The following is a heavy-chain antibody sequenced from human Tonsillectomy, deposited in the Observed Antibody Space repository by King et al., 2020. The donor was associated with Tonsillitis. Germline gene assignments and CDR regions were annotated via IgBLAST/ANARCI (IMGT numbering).Heavy chain of an antibody. CDR3: ARGGDILSGRGWDVFDM. J-gene: IGHJ3*02. CDR2: IYYSGST. CDR1: TGSISTYY. Sequence: VQLQESGPGLVKPSETLSLTCTVSTGSISTYYWSWIRQSPGKGLEWIGYIYYSGSTNYNPSLKSRVTISVDTSKNQFSLKLTSVTVADTAVYYCARGGDILSGRGWDVFDMWGQGTTVTVSS. D-gene: IGHD3-9*01. V-gene: IGHV4-59*01.